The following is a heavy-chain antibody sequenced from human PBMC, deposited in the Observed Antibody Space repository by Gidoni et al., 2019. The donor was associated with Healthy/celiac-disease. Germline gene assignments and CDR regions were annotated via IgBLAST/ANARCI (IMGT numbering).Heavy chain of an antibody. J-gene: IGHJ6*02. CDR2: IYPGDSDT. CDR1: GYSFISYW. CDR3: ARGAPKYCSGGSCYTYYYYGMDV. V-gene: IGHV5-51*01. D-gene: IGHD2-15*01. Sequence: EVQLVPSGAEVKKPGESLKISCTGSGYSFISYWIGRVRQMPGKGLEWLVIIYPGDSDTRYSPSFQGQVTISADKSISTAYLQWSSLKASDTAMYYCARGAPKYCSGGSCYTYYYYGMDVWGQGTTVTVSS.